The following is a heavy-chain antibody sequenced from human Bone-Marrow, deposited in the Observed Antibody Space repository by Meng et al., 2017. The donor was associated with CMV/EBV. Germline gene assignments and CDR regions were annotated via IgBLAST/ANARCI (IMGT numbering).Heavy chain of an antibody. V-gene: IGHV3-66*02. J-gene: IGHJ5*02. CDR1: GFTFDDYG. CDR3: ARMGQQLVLGWFDP. Sequence: GGSLRLSCAASGFTFDDYGMSWVRQAPGKGLEWVSVIYSGGSTYYADSVKGRFTISRDNSKNTLYLQMNNLRTEDTAVYYCARMGQQLVLGWFDPWGQGTLVTVSS. CDR2: IYSGGST. D-gene: IGHD6-13*01.